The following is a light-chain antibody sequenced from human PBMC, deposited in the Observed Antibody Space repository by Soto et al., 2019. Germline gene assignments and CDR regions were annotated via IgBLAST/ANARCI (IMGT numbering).Light chain of an antibody. CDR2: GAS. J-gene: IGKJ4*01. Sequence: ETVLTQSPGSLSLSPGERATLSCRASKSVSGSFLAWYQQRPGQAPRLLIHGASSRATGIPYRFSGSGSGTDFSHTISRLEPDDLAVYYCQQYGNAPLTFGGGTAVEIK. CDR3: QQYGNAPLT. CDR1: KSVSGSF. V-gene: IGKV3-20*01.